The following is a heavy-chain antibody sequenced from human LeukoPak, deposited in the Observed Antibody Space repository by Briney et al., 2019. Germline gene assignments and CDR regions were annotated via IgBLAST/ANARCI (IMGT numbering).Heavy chain of an antibody. CDR1: GFTFSNYG. J-gene: IGHJ4*02. CDR2: ISYDGNKK. CDR3: AKDATTHFDY. V-gene: IGHV3-30*18. Sequence: GGSLRLSCAVSGFTFSNYGMHWVRQAPGKGLEWVAVISYDGNKKYYKDSVKGRFTISRDNSKNTLYLQMNSLRAEDTAVYYCAKDATTHFDYWGQGTLVTVSS. D-gene: IGHD4-11*01.